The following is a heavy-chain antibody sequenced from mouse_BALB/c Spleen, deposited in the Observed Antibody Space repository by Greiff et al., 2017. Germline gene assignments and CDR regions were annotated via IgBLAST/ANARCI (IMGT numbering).Heavy chain of an antibody. CDR1: GFTFSRYR. J-gene: IGHJ4*01. CDR3: ARQGDDYDMDY. V-gene: IGHV5-6*02. D-gene: IGHD2-4*01. CDR2: ISSGGSYT. Sequence: DVMLVESGRDLVKPGGSLKLSCAASGFTFSRYRLSWVRQTPDKRLEWVATISSGGSYTYYPDSVKGRFTISRDNAKNTLDLQMSSRKSEDTAMYYCARQGDDYDMDYWGQGTSVTVSA.